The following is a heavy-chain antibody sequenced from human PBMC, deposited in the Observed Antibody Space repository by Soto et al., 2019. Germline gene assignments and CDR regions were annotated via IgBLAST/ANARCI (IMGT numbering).Heavy chain of an antibody. J-gene: IGHJ3*02. V-gene: IGHV4-4*07. CDR1: GGSISSYY. Sequence: SETLSLTCTVSGGSISSYYCSWMRQPAGKGLEWIGRIYTSGSTNYNPSLKSRVTMSVDTSKNQFSLKLSSVTAADTAVYYCARRQEDYDSSGYYWDDAFDIWGQGTMVTVSS. D-gene: IGHD3-22*01. CDR3: ARRQEDYDSSGYYWDDAFDI. CDR2: IYTSGST.